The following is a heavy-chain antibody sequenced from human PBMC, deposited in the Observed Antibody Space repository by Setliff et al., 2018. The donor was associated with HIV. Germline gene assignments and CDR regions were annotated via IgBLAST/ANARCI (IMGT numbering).Heavy chain of an antibody. CDR3: ARDDSNGNTDAFDI. CDR2: MYYIGDT. Sequence: KTSETLSLTCSVSGGSTSHYHWNWIRQPAGKGLEWIGRMYYIGDTNYNPSLKSRVIMSMDTSKNQFSLKLTSVTAEDTAVYYCARDDSNGNTDAFDIWGQGTTVTVSS. CDR1: GGSTSHYH. V-gene: IGHV4-4*07. D-gene: IGHD5-18*01. J-gene: IGHJ3*02.